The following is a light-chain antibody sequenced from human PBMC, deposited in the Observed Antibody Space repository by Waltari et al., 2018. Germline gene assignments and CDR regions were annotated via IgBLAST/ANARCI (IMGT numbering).Light chain of an antibody. J-gene: IGKJ4*01. CDR2: GAS. CDR3: QQYDGSSVT. Sequence: EIVLTQSPGSLSLSTGERATLSCRASQTIRGSWLTRYQQKPGQAPRLLIYGASSRATAIPDRFSGSGSGTDFTLTISRLEPEDFAVYYCQQYDGSSVTFGGGTKVEIK. V-gene: IGKV3-20*01. CDR1: QTIRGSW.